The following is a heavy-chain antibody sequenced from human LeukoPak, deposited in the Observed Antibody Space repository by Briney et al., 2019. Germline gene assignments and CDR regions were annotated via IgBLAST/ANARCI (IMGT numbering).Heavy chain of an antibody. CDR3: ARVSTYFGVVTDFDY. J-gene: IGHJ4*02. CDR1: GYTFTGYY. CDR2: INPNSGNT. Sequence: ASVKVSCKASGYTFTGYYMHWVRQAPGQGLEWMGWINPNSGNTGYAQKFQGRVTMTRNTSISTAYMELSSLRSGDTAVYYCARVSTYFGVVTDFDYWGQGTLVTVSS. V-gene: IGHV1-8*02. D-gene: IGHD3-3*01.